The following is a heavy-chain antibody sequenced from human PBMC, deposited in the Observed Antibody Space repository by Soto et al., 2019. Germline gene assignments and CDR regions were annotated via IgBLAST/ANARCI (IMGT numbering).Heavy chain of an antibody. CDR2: VVTIFGQA. V-gene: IGHV1-69*01. CDR3: ARGRDGSNYYFDY. CDR1: GGTVSDSV. J-gene: IGHJ4*02. Sequence: QVQLVQSGPEVKKPGASVKVSCKASGGTVSDSVTRCVRQAPGQGLEWMGGVVTIFGQANLAEKFQDRVTITADESTSRAYMKLSSLRSEDTAVYYCARGRDGSNYYFDYWGQGTLVTVSS. D-gene: IGHD3-10*01.